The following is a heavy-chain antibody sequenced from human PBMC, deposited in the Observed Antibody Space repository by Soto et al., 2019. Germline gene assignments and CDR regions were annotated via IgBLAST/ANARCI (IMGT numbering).Heavy chain of an antibody. Sequence: QVQLVESGGGVVQPGRSLRLSCAASGFTFDDYGMHWVRQAPGKGLEWVALIWYDGSNKYYADSVKGRFTISRDNSENTLYLQMNSLRAEDTAVYSCAREEQYYFGSASYAYYGMDVWGQGTTVTVSS. D-gene: IGHD3-10*01. V-gene: IGHV3-33*01. CDR1: GFTFDDYG. CDR3: AREEQYYFGSASYAYYGMDV. CDR2: IWYDGSNK. J-gene: IGHJ6*02.